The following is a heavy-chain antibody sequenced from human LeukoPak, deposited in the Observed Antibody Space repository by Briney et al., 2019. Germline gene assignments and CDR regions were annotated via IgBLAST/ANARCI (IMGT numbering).Heavy chain of an antibody. J-gene: IGHJ5*02. CDR3: ARYVRFLEWLLPEDWFDP. Sequence: PSQTLSLTCTVSGGSIGSGGYYWSWIRQHPGKGLEWIGYIYYSGSTYYNPSLKSRVTISVDTSKNQFSLKLSSVTAADTAVYYCARYVRFLEWLLPEDWFDPWGQGTLVTVSS. D-gene: IGHD3-3*01. CDR1: GGSIGSGGYY. V-gene: IGHV4-31*03. CDR2: IYYSGST.